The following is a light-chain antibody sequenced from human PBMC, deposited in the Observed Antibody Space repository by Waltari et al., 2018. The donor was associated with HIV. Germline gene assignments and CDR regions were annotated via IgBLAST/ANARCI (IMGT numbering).Light chain of an antibody. J-gene: IGKJ4*01. V-gene: IGKV3-11*01. CDR1: ESVSSD. Sequence: EVVLTQSPATLSLSPGERATLSCRASESVSSDLAWIQQRPGQAPRLLIYDAPNRATGVPARFTGSGSGTDFTLTISSLQPEDFAFYFCQQRSNWPPLTFGGGTK. CDR3: QQRSNWPPLT. CDR2: DAP.